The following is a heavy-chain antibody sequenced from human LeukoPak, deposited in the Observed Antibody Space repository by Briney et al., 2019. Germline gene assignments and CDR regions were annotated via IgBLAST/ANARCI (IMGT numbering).Heavy chain of an antibody. D-gene: IGHD3-22*01. J-gene: IGHJ4*02. CDR3: ARGEYDSRAYWGYYFEN. Sequence: PSETLSLTCTVSGVSIITGRYYSSWIRQPAGKGLEWIGRIYSSGSTNYSPSFKSRVTISVDTSKNQFSLNLSSVTAADTAVYYCARGEYDSRAYWGYYFENWGQGTLVTVSS. CDR2: IYSSGST. CDR1: GVSIITGRYY. V-gene: IGHV4-61*02.